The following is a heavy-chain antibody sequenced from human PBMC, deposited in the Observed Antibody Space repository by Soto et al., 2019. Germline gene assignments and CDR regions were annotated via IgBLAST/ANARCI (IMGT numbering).Heavy chain of an antibody. Sequence: QVQLVQSGAEVKKPGASVKVSCKTSGYTFSNYGINWVRQAPGQGLEWRGWISAYNGNTNFAQKLQGRVSLTTDTSSTTAYMELRSLTSDATAVYYCARDLVPGYTGYSDYWGQGTLGTVSS. J-gene: IGHJ4*02. D-gene: IGHD5-12*01. V-gene: IGHV1-18*01. CDR3: ARDLVPGYTGYSDY. CDR1: GYTFSNYG. CDR2: ISAYNGNT.